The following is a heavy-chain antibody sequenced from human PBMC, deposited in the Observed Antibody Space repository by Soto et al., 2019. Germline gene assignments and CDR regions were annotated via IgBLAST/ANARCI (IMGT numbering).Heavy chain of an antibody. V-gene: IGHV1-69*13. CDR2: IIPIFGIA. CDR1: GGTFSRYS. CDR3: AADPSITIFGVVLYGMDV. D-gene: IGHD3-3*01. J-gene: IGHJ6*02. Sequence: ASVKVSCKACGGTFSRYSITWVRQAPGHGLEWIGRIIPIFGIASYAQKFQGRVTITADESTSTAYMELSSLRSDDTAVYYCAADPSITIFGVVLYGMDVWGQGTTVTVSS.